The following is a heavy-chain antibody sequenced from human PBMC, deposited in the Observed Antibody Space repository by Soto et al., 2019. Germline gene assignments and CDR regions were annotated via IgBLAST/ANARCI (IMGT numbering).Heavy chain of an antibody. D-gene: IGHD3-16*02. CDR3: ARDVPFGGVIVFSPFDY. J-gene: IGHJ4*02. Sequence: GASVKVSCKASGYTFTSYGISWVRQAPGQGLEWMGWISAYNGNTNYAQKLQGRVTMTTDTSTSTAYMELRSLRSDDTAVYYCARDVPFGGVIVFSPFDYWGQGTLVTVS. CDR1: GYTFTSYG. V-gene: IGHV1-18*01. CDR2: ISAYNGNT.